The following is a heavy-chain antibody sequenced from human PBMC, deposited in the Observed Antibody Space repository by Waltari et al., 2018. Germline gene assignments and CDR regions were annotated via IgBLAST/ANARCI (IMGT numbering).Heavy chain of an antibody. CDR3: ARPTGYCSSTSCPGVPRYFDY. D-gene: IGHD2-2*01. CDR2: IYPGDSDT. CDR1: GYSFTSYW. J-gene: IGHJ4*02. Sequence: EVQLVQSGAEVKKPGESLKISCKGSGYSFTSYWIGWGRQMPGKGLEWMGIIYPGDSDTRYSPSFQGQVTISADKSISTAYLQWSSLKASDTAMYYCARPTGYCSSTSCPGVPRYFDYWGQGTLVTVSS. V-gene: IGHV5-51*01.